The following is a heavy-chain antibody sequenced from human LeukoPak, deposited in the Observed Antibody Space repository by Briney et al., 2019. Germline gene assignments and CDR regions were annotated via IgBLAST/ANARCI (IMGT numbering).Heavy chain of an antibody. Sequence: ASVKVSCKASGYTFTSYGISWVRQAPGQGLEWMGWISAYNGNTNYAQKLQGRVTMTTDTSTSTAYMELRSLRSDDTAVYYCARRSTTDYCDSSGYYSSYYYGMDVWGQGTTVTVSS. CDR3: ARRSTTDYCDSSGYYSSYYYGMDV. D-gene: IGHD3-22*01. CDR2: ISAYNGNT. CDR1: GYTFTSYG. J-gene: IGHJ6*02. V-gene: IGHV1-18*01.